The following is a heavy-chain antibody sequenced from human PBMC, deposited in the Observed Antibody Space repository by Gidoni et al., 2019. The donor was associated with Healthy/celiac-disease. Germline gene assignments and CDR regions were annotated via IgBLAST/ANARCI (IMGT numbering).Heavy chain of an antibody. CDR2: INHSGST. CDR3: ARVRRAAAGAQPYYYYYMDV. CDR1: GGSFSGYY. D-gene: IGHD6-13*01. J-gene: IGHJ6*03. V-gene: IGHV4-34*01. Sequence: QVPLQQWGAGLLKPSETLSLTCAVYGGSFSGYYWRWIRQPPGKGLEWIGEINHSGSTNYNPSLKSRVTISVDTSKNQFSLKRSSVTAADTAVYYCARVRRAAAGAQPYYYYYMDVWGKGTTVTVSS.